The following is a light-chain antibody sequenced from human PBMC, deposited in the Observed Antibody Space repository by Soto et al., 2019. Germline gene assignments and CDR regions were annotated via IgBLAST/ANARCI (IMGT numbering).Light chain of an antibody. J-gene: IGKJ1*01. CDR2: AAS. CDR3: QQYNNWPRT. Sequence: EVVMTQSPATLSVSPGKRATLSCRASQSVSNNLAWYQQKPGQAPRLLMYAASTRATGIPARFSGSRSGTEFTLTISSLQSEDFAVYYCQQYNNWPRTFGQGTKV. V-gene: IGKV3-15*01. CDR1: QSVSNN.